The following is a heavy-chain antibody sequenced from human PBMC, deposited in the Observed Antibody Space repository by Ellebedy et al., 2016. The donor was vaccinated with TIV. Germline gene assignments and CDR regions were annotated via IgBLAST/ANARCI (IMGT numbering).Heavy chain of an antibody. J-gene: IGHJ4*02. V-gene: IGHV1-3*01. CDR1: GYTFTSYA. D-gene: IGHD3-9*01. CDR3: ALRYFDWQYYFDY. Sequence: ASVKVSCKASGYTFTSYAMHWVRQAPGQRLEWMGWINAGNGNTKYSQKFQGRVTMTRDTSTSTVYMELSSLRSEDTAVYYCALRYFDWQYYFDYWGQGTLVTVSS. CDR2: INAGNGNT.